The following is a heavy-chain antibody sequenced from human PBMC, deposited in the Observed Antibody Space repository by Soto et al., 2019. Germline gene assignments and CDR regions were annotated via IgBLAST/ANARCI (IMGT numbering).Heavy chain of an antibody. D-gene: IGHD3-22*01. CDR3: ASSDRSGFGFDY. J-gene: IGHJ4*02. Sequence: PSETLSLTCTVSGGSISSGDYYWSWIRQPPGKGLEWIGYIYYSGSTYYNPSLKSRVTISVDTSKNQFSLKLSSVTPEDTALYYCASSDRSGFGFDYWGQGTLVTVSS. CDR2: IYYSGST. CDR1: GGSISSGDYY. V-gene: IGHV4-30-4*01.